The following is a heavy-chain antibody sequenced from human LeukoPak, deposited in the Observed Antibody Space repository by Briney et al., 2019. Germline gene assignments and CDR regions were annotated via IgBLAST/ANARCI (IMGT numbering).Heavy chain of an antibody. J-gene: IGHJ4*02. CDR1: GFTFSSYG. CDR2: IRYDGSNK. V-gene: IGHV3-30*02. D-gene: IGHD5-24*01. Sequence: GGSLRLSCAASGFTFSSYGMHWVRQAPGKGLEWVAFIRYDGSNKYYADSVKGRFTISRDNAKNTLYLQMNSLRAEDTAVYYCARGRESWQQSDLDYWGQGTLVTVSS. CDR3: ARGRESWQQSDLDY.